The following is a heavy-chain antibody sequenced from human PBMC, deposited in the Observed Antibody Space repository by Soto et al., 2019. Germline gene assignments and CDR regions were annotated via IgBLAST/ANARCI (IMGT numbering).Heavy chain of an antibody. V-gene: IGHV3-15*07. J-gene: IGHJ4*02. CDR1: GFSITNTW. D-gene: IGHD3-3*01. CDR2: VKSKADGGTA. Sequence: EVQLVESGGGLVQPVGSLRLSCAASGFSITNTWMHWFRQAPGKGLEWVGRVKSKADGGTADYAAPVKGRFTVSRDDSKNTQYLQVNSLKMEDTAVYYCNSYPDFWGGHTPLWGQGTLVTVSS. CDR3: NSYPDFWGGHTPL.